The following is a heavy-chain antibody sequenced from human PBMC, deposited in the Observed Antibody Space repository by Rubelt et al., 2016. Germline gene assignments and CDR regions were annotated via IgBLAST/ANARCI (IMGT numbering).Heavy chain of an antibody. CDR1: GYTLTELS. V-gene: IGHV1-24*01. Sequence: QVQLVQSGAEVKKPGASVKVSCKVSGYTLTELSMHWVRQAPGKGLEWMGGFDPEDGETSYAQKFQGRGTMTEDTSTDTAYMELSSLRSEDTAVYYCATGIVVVPAHVPSRDYWGQGTLVTVSS. CDR2: FDPEDGET. J-gene: IGHJ4*02. D-gene: IGHD2-2*01. CDR3: ATGIVVVPAHVPSRDY.